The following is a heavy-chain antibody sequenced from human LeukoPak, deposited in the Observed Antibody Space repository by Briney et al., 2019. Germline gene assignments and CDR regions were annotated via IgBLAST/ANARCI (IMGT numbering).Heavy chain of an antibody. J-gene: IGHJ6*02. D-gene: IGHD4-17*01. CDR3: ARPDYGDYDSLYYYGMDV. CDR1: GFTVSSNY. V-gene: IGHV3-66*01. CDR2: IYSGGST. Sequence: GGSLRLSCAASGFTVSSNYMSWVRQAPGKGLEWVSVIYSGGSTYYADSVKGRFTISRDNSKNTLYLQMNSLRAEDTAVCYCARPDYGDYDSLYYYGMDVWGQGTTVTVSS.